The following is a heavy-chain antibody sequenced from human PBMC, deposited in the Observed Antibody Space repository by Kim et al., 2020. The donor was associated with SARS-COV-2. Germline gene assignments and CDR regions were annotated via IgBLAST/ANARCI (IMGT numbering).Heavy chain of an antibody. J-gene: IGHJ4*02. CDR3: ARDLAWLLAHDY. V-gene: IGHV3-7*03. Sequence: YYVDSVKGRFTISRDNAKNSLYLQMNSLRAKDTAVYYCARDLAWLLAHDYWGQGTLVTVSS. D-gene: IGHD3-3*01.